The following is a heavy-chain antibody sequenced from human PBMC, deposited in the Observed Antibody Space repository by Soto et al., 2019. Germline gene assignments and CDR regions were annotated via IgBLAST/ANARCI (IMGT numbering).Heavy chain of an antibody. CDR2: ISYSGST. V-gene: IGHV4-31*03. CDR3: ARDRLDAFDI. Sequence: QVQLQESGPGLVKPSQTLSLTCTVSGGSISSGGYYWTWIRQHPGKGLEWIGYISYSGSTYYSPSLKSRVIISGDTSKHQFSLMLSSVTAADTAVYFCARDRLDAFDIWGPGTMVTVSS. CDR1: GGSISSGGYY. J-gene: IGHJ3*02.